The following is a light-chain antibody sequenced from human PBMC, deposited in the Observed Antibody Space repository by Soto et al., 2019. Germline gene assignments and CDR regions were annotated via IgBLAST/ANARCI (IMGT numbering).Light chain of an antibody. Sequence: QSALTQPASVSGSPGQSITISCTGTCSDVGGYNYVSWYQQHPGKAPKVVIYEVSNRPSWISNRFSGSKSGNTASLTISGLQAEDEADYYCSSYTSSSTLVFGGGTKLTVL. CDR2: EVS. CDR3: SSYTSSSTLV. J-gene: IGLJ2*01. CDR1: CSDVGGYNY. V-gene: IGLV2-14*01.